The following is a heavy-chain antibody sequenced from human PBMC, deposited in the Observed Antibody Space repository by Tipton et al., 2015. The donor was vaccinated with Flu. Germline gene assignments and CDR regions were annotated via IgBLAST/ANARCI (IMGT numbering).Heavy chain of an antibody. CDR1: GDSIGSDYY. V-gene: IGHV4-34*01. J-gene: IGHJ4*02. Sequence: TLSLTCSVSGDSIGSDYYWSWIRQPPGKGLEWIGEINHSGSTNYNPSLKSRVTISVDTSKNQFSLKLSSVTAADTAVYYCARGLYGSGSYPRRYFDSWGQGTLVTVSS. CDR2: INHSGST. D-gene: IGHD3-10*01. CDR3: ARGLYGSGSYPRRYFDS.